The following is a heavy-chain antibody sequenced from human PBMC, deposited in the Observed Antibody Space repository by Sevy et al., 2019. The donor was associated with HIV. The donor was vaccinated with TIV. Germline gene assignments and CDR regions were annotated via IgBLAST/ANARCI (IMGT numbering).Heavy chain of an antibody. V-gene: IGHV1-18*01. CDR3: ARDFITIFGVVTTLDAFDI. Sequence: ASVKVSCKASGYTFTSYGISWVRQAPGQGLEWMGWISAYNGNTNYAQKLQGRVTMTTDTSTSTAYMELRSLRSDDTAGYYCARDFITIFGVVTTLDAFDIWGQGTMVTVSS. CDR2: ISAYNGNT. J-gene: IGHJ3*02. D-gene: IGHD3-3*01. CDR1: GYTFTSYG.